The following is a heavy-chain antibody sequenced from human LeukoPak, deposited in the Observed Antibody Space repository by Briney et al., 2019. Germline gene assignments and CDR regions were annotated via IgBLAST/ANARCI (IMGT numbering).Heavy chain of an antibody. Sequence: SETLSLTCTVSGGSMSNYYWSWIRQPAGKGLEFIGHFYSSGSTNYNPSLKSRVSISVDTSKNQFSLEVTSVTAADTAVYYCATDFGDSSGWYRFWGQGTLVTVSS. CDR3: ATDFGDSSGWYRF. J-gene: IGHJ4*02. CDR2: FYSSGST. V-gene: IGHV4-4*07. CDR1: GGSMSNYY. D-gene: IGHD6-19*01.